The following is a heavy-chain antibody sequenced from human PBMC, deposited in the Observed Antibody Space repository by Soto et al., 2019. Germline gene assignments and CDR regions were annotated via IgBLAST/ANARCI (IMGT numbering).Heavy chain of an antibody. CDR3: ARRYGYYFDY. J-gene: IGHJ4*02. D-gene: IGHD4-17*01. CDR1: GGSISSYY. Sequence: HVQLQESGPGLVKPSETQSLTCTVSGGSISSYYWSWIRQPPGKGLEWIGYIYYSGRTNYNPSLRSRVTISVDTSKNQLSLKLSSVTAADTAVYYCARRYGYYFDYWGQGTLVTVSS. CDR2: IYYSGRT. V-gene: IGHV4-59*08.